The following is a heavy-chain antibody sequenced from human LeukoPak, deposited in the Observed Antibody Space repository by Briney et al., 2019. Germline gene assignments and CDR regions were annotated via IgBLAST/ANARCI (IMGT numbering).Heavy chain of an antibody. J-gene: IGHJ4*02. D-gene: IGHD2-8*01. Sequence: VKVSCKASGGTFSSYAISWVRQAPGQGLEWMGGIIPIFGTANYAQKFQGRVTMTTDTSTSTAYMELRSLRSDDTAVYYCARGSHCTNGVCYNFDYWGQGTLVTVSS. V-gene: IGHV1-69*05. CDR3: ARGSHCTNGVCYNFDY. CDR2: IIPIFGTA. CDR1: GGTFSSYA.